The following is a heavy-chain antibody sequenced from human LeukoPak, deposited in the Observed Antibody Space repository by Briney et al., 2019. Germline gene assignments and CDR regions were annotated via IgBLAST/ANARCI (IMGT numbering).Heavy chain of an antibody. CDR1: GDSISSYY. V-gene: IGHV4-59*08. Sequence: PSETLCLSCAASGDSISSYYLTWIRQPPGKGLELIGYIYYSGSTNYNPSLKSRFTISVDTSKNQFALKLSSVTAADTAVYYCAITTRGEGGTNWPYPWGQRNLVTVSS. J-gene: IGHJ5*02. CDR3: AITTRGEGGTNWPYP. D-gene: IGHD4-11*01. CDR2: IYYSGST.